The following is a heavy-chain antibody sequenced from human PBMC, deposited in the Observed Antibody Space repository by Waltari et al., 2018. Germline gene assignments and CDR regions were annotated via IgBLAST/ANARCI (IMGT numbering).Heavy chain of an antibody. V-gene: IGHV1-8*03. CDR3: ARGEMATSDFDY. D-gene: IGHD5-12*01. Sequence: QVQLVQSGAEVKKPGASVKVSCKASGYTFTSYDINWVRQGTGQGREWMGWMNANSANTGYAQKFQGRVSSTRNTSISTAYMELSSLRSEDTAVYYCARGEMATSDFDYWGQGTLVTVSS. CDR2: MNANSANT. J-gene: IGHJ4*02. CDR1: GYTFTSYD.